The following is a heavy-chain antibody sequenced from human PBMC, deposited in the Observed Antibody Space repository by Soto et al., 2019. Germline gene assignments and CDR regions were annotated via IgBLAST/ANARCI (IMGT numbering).Heavy chain of an antibody. V-gene: IGHV1-69*06. J-gene: IGHJ3*01. D-gene: IGHD3-10*01. CDR3: ARGVSNSGAYYTGPSAYDL. CDR2: TVPVFDTS. CDR1: GGTFNGYG. Sequence: QVQLVQSGAVVKKPGSSVEVSCKASGGTFNGYGISWVRQAPGQGLEWMGGTVPVFDTSKYARRFQGRVTIPADNSTSTAYMELSSVRSEDTAIYFCARGVSNSGAYYTGPSAYDLWGQGTLVIVSS.